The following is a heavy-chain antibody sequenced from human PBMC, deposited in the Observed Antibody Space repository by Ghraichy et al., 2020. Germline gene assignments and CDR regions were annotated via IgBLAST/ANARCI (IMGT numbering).Heavy chain of an antibody. D-gene: IGHD3-10*01. CDR3: ARDRMVRGVIMTYYYYGMDV. Sequence: GGSLRLSCAASGFTFSSYGMHWVRQAPGKGLEWVAVIWYDGSNKYYADSVKGRFTISRDNSKNTLYLQMNSLRAEHTAVYYCARDRMVRGVIMTYYYYGMDVWGQGTTVTVSS. CDR1: GFTFSSYG. CDR2: IWYDGSNK. V-gene: IGHV3-33*01. J-gene: IGHJ6*02.